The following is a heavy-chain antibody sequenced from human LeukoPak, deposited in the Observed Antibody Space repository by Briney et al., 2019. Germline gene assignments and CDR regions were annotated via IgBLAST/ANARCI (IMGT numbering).Heavy chain of an antibody. Sequence: GGSLRLSRAASGFTFSSYAMSWVRQAPGEGREWVSSISGSGGSTYYTDSVKGRFTISRDNSKDTLYLQMNSLRAEDTAVYYCEKSAGRITIFGVVIYWGQGTLVTVSS. D-gene: IGHD3-3*01. V-gene: IGHV3-23*01. CDR2: ISGSGGST. J-gene: IGHJ4*02. CDR1: GFTFSSYA. CDR3: EKSAGRITIFGVVIY.